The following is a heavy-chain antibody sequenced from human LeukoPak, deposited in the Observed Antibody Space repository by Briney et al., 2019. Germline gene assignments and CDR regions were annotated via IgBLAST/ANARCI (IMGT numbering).Heavy chain of an antibody. CDR1: GYTFTNYG. CDR3: AREGPVAVAGLDY. Sequence: ASVKVSCKASGYTFTNYGISWVRQAPGQGLEWAGWISAYNGNTNYAQNLQDRVTMTTDTSTSAAYMELRSLISDDTAVYYCAREGPVAVAGLDYWGQGTLVTVSS. CDR2: ISAYNGNT. J-gene: IGHJ4*02. V-gene: IGHV1-18*01. D-gene: IGHD6-19*01.